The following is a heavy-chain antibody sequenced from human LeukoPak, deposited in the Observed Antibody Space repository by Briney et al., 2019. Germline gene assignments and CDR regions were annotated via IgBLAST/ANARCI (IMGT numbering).Heavy chain of an antibody. V-gene: IGHV2-5*02. CDR2: IYWDDDK. J-gene: IGHJ5*02. CDR1: GFSLSTSRVG. D-gene: IGHD3-16*01. Sequence: KRSGPTLVKPTQTLTLTCTFSGFSLSTSRVGVGWIRQPPGKALEWLALIYWDDDKRYSPSLKSRLTITKDTSKNQVVLIMTNMDPVDTGTYYCAHRQIQGIMFGGGGFDPWGQGTLVTVSS. CDR3: AHRQIQGIMFGGGGFDP.